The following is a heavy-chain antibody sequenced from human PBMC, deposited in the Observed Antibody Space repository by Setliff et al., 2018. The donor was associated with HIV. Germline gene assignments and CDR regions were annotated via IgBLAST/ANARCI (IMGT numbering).Heavy chain of an antibody. V-gene: IGHV4-39*07. CDR2: IYYSGST. CDR3: ARHTAMVNYFDD. Sequence: SETLSLTCTVSGGSISSSTYYWGWVRQPPGKGLEWIGYIYYSGSTYYNPSLKSRVTISVDTSKNQFSLKLSSVTAEDTALYYCARHTAMVNYFDDWGQGTLVTVSS. J-gene: IGHJ4*02. D-gene: IGHD5-18*01. CDR1: GGSISSSTYY.